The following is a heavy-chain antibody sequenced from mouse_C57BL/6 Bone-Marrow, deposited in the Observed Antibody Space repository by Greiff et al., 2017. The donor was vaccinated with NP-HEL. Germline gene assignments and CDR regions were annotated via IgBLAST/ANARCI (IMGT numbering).Heavy chain of an antibody. CDR3: ARHGTYEYDVGAWVAY. D-gene: IGHD2-4*01. Sequence: VKLMESGPGLVAPSQSLSITCTVSGFSLTSYGVHWVRQPPGKGLEWLVVIWSDGSTTYNSALQSRLSISTDNSKSQVFLKMNSLQTDDTAMYYCARHGTYEYDVGAWVAYWGQGTLVTVAA. CDR2: IWSDGST. V-gene: IGHV2-6-1*01. J-gene: IGHJ3*01. CDR1: GFSLTSYG.